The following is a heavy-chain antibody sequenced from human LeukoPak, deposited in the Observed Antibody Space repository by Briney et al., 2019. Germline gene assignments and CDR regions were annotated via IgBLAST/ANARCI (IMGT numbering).Heavy chain of an antibody. CDR3: ARDLGYCSGGSCYRNYYMDV. D-gene: IGHD2-15*01. J-gene: IGHJ6*03. CDR1: GYTFTSYY. CDR2: INPISGST. Sequence: ASVKVSCKPSGYTFTSYYMHWVRHAPGPGLEWMGIINPISGSTSYAKKFQGRFTMTRDTSTSIVYMELSSLRSEDTAVYYCARDLGYCSGGSCYRNYYMDVWGKGTTVTVSS. V-gene: IGHV1-46*01.